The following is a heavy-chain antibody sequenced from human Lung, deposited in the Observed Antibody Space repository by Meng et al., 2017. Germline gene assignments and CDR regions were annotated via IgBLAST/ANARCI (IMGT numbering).Heavy chain of an antibody. CDR2: MKSNVDGGTV. CDR3: SGHVDY. CDR1: GFTFSNAW. Sequence: VQLVEYGEGCLRTWVSLRLSCAASGFTFSNAWMTWVRQAPGKGLGWIGRMKSNVDGGTVDYAAAVKGRFFISRDDSENTFYLQMNSLKTEDTAVYYCSGHVDYWGHGTLVTVSS. V-gene: IGHV3-15*01. J-gene: IGHJ4*01.